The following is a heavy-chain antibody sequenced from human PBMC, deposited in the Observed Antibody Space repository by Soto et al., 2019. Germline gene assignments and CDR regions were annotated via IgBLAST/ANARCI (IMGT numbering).Heavy chain of an antibody. Sequence: GGSLRLSCTASGFSFRSYTMNWVRQAPGKGLEWVSYISSSSTNMYYADSVKGRFTISRDNAKNSLYLQMNSLRADDTAVYYCASVYGTGSSDYWGQGSLVTVSS. CDR2: ISSSSTNM. CDR3: ASVYGTGSSDY. D-gene: IGHD3-10*01. J-gene: IGHJ4*02. CDR1: GFSFRSYT. V-gene: IGHV3-21*01.